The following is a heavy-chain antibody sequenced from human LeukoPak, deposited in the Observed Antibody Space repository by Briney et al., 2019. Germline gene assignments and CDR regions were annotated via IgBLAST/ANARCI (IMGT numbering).Heavy chain of an antibody. CDR1: GGSVSSDY. CDR3: ARGHRSSGWYYFDY. D-gene: IGHD6-19*01. CDR2: IYHTGNS. J-gene: IGHJ4*02. V-gene: IGHV4-59*02. Sequence: SETLSLTCTVSGGSVSSDYWSWIRQPPGKGLEWIGYIYHTGNSDYNPSLKSRATISLDTSKNQFSLKLSSVTAADAAVYYCARGHRSSGWYYFDYWGQGTLVTVSS.